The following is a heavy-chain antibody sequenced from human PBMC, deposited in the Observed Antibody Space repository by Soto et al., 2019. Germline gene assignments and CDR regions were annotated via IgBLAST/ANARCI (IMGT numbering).Heavy chain of an antibody. Sequence: TRSLTCCFSGDSSSALYDFWAWIRQPPGHSLEYIGYIYKSATTYYNPSFESRVAISVDTSKSQFSLNVTSVTAADTAVYFCARGRYCLTGRCFPNWFDSWGQGALVTVSS. CDR2: IYKSATT. CDR1: GDSSSALYDF. CDR3: ARGRYCLTGRCFPNWFDS. D-gene: IGHD7-27*01. J-gene: IGHJ5*01. V-gene: IGHV4-30-4*01.